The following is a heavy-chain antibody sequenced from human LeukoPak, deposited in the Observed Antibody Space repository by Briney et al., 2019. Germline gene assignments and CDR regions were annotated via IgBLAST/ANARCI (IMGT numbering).Heavy chain of an antibody. J-gene: IGHJ5*02. V-gene: IGHV4-61*02. Sequence: PSETLSLTCSVSGDSISGGSFYWSWIRQPAGRGLEWIGRIYTSGTTNYNPSLKSRVTISVDTSKNQFSLKLSSVTAADTAVYYCARDRSNRHYDSSGYYYDHWGQGTLVTVSS. CDR2: IYTSGTT. D-gene: IGHD3-22*01. CDR3: ARDRSNRHYDSSGYYYDH. CDR1: GDSISGGSFY.